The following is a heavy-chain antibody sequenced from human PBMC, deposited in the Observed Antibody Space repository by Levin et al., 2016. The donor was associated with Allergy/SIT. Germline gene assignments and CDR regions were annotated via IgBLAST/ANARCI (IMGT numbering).Heavy chain of an antibody. Sequence: SETLSLTCAVYGGSFSGYYWSWIRQPPGKGLEWIGEINHSGSTNYNPSLKSRVTISVDTSKNQFSLKLSSVTAADTAVYYCARFTLPREQVGANYRDYYYYGMDVWGQGTTVTVSS. CDR2: INHSGST. CDR3: ARFTLPREQVGANYRDYYYYGMDV. V-gene: IGHV4-34*01. CDR1: GGSFSGYY. D-gene: IGHD1-26*01. J-gene: IGHJ6*02.